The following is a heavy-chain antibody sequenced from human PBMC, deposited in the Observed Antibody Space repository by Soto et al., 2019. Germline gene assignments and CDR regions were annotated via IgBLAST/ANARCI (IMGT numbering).Heavy chain of an antibody. D-gene: IGHD1-26*01. CDR1: GGSVNSGGYY. CDR3: ARGADGRYHHYGMDV. J-gene: IGHJ6*02. V-gene: IGHV4-61*08. CDR2: ISNSGST. Sequence: SETLSLTCTVSGGSVNSGGYYWSWIRQPPGKGLEWIGYISNSGSTNYNPSLKSRITISVDTSKNQFSLKLGSVTAADTAVYYCARGADGRYHHYGMDVWGQGTTVTVSS.